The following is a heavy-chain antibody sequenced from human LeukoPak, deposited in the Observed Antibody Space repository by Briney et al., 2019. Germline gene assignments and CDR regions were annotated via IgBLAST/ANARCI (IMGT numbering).Heavy chain of an antibody. Sequence: SETLSLTCTVSGASISGSRYYWGWIRQPPGKGLEWIGNIYYTGPTYYNASLESRVTISLDTSKNQFSLKLSSVTAADTAVYYCARDLRIVGADFDYWGQGTLVTVSS. J-gene: IGHJ4*02. V-gene: IGHV4-39*07. CDR1: GASISGSRYY. CDR2: IYYTGPT. CDR3: ARDLRIVGADFDY. D-gene: IGHD1-26*01.